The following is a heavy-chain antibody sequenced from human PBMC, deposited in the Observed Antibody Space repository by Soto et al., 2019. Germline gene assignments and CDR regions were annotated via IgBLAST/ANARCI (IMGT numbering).Heavy chain of an antibody. Sequence: SETLSLTCAVYGGSFSGYYWSWIRQPPGKGLEWIGEINHSGSTNYNPSLKSRVTISVDTSKNQFSLKLSSVTAADTAVYYCARATRIVVVPAAISAHRWFDPWGEGNLVTVPS. D-gene: IGHD2-2*02. J-gene: IGHJ5*02. CDR2: INHSGST. CDR3: ARATRIVVVPAAISAHRWFDP. V-gene: IGHV4-34*01. CDR1: GGSFSGYY.